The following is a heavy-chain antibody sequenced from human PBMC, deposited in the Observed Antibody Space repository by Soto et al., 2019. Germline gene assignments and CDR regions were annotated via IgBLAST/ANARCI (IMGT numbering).Heavy chain of an antibody. Sequence: PSETLSLTCTVSGGSISSSSYYWGWIRQPPGKGLEWIGSIYYSGSTYYNPSLKSRVTISVDTSKNQFSLKLSSVTAADTAVYYCARRIAAAGSPHNWFDPWGQGTLVTVSS. V-gene: IGHV4-39*01. CDR1: GGSISSSSYY. J-gene: IGHJ5*02. CDR3: ARRIAAAGSPHNWFDP. D-gene: IGHD6-13*01. CDR2: IYYSGST.